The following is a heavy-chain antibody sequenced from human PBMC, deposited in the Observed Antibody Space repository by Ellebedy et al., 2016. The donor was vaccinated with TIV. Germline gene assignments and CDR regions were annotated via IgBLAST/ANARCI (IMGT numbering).Heavy chain of an antibody. CDR1: GGSINSDSDF. V-gene: IGHV4-39*01. D-gene: IGHD2-21*01. CDR3: ARVKTSEKHWFDP. Sequence: MPSETLSLTCTVSGGSINSDSDFWDWLRQPPGKGLEWIGSIYYSGSTYYNPSLKSRITISIDKSNNQFSLKLSSVTAADTDVYYCARVKTSEKHWFDPWGQGSKVTVSS. J-gene: IGHJ5*02. CDR2: IYYSGST.